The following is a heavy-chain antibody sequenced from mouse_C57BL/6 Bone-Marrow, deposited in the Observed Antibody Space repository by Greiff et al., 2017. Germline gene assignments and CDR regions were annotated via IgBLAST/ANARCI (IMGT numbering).Heavy chain of an antibody. V-gene: IGHV14-4*01. CDR2: IDPENGDT. J-gene: IGHJ2*01. Sequence: VQLQQSGAELVRPGASVKLSCTASGFNIKDDYMHWVKQRPEQGLEWIGWIDPENGDTEYASKFQGKATITADTSSNTAYLQLSSLPSEDTAVYYCTATTVVERGDWGQGTTLTVSS. CDR3: TATTVVERGD. D-gene: IGHD1-1*01. CDR1: GFNIKDDY.